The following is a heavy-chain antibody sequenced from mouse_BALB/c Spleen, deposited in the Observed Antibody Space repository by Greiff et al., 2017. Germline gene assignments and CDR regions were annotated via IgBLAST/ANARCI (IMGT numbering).Heavy chain of an antibody. D-gene: IGHD1-1*01. Sequence: EVHLVESGGGLVKPGGSLKLSCAASGFSFSSYDMSWVRQTPEKRLEWVAYISSGGGSTYYPDTVKGRFTISRDNAKNTLYLQMSSLKSEDTAMYYCARHTIYYGSSGGYWYFDVWGAGTTVTVSS. CDR1: GFSFSSYD. V-gene: IGHV5-12-1*01. J-gene: IGHJ1*01. CDR2: ISSGGGST. CDR3: ARHTIYYGSSGGYWYFDV.